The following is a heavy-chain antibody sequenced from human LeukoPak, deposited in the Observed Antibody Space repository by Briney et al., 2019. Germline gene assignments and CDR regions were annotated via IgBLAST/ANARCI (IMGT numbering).Heavy chain of an antibody. CDR3: ARAWGDILTGYYQYYYYGMDV. Sequence: PSETLSLTCAVYGGSFSGYYWSWIRQPPGKGLEWIGEINHSGSTNYNPSLKSRATISVDTSKNQFSLKLSSVTAADTAVYYCARAWGDILTGYYQYYYYGMDVWGQGTTVTVSS. D-gene: IGHD3-9*01. J-gene: IGHJ6*02. V-gene: IGHV4-34*01. CDR1: GGSFSGYY. CDR2: INHSGST.